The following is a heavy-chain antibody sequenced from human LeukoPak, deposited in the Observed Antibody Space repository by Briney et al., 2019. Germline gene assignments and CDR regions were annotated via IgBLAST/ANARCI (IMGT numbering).Heavy chain of an antibody. V-gene: IGHV1-2*02. Sequence: GASVKVSCKASGYTFTGYYMHWVRQAPGQGLEWMGWINPNSGGTNYAQKFQGRVTMTRDTSISTAYMELSRLRSDDTAVYYCARDPLTYYYDSSGYLGIWGQGTTVTISS. J-gene: IGHJ6*02. CDR1: GYTFTGYY. CDR2: INPNSGGT. CDR3: ARDPLTYYYDSSGYLGI. D-gene: IGHD3-22*01.